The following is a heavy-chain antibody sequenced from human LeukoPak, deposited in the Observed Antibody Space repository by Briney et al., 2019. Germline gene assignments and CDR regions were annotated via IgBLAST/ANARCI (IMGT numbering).Heavy chain of an antibody. CDR2: IYYSGST. Sequence: SETLSLTCTVSGGSISSSSYYWGWIRQPPGKGLEWIGSIYYSGSTYYNPSLKSRVTISVDTSKNQFSLKLSSVTAADTAVYYCATDYYGSGRSHNRYYWGQGTLVTVSS. D-gene: IGHD3-10*01. CDR1: GGSISSSSYY. V-gene: IGHV4-39*01. J-gene: IGHJ4*02. CDR3: ATDYYGSGRSHNRYY.